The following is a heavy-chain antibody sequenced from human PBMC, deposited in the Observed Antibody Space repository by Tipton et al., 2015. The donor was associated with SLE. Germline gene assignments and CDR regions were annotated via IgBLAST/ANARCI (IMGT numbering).Heavy chain of an antibody. D-gene: IGHD3-10*01. J-gene: IGHJ6*02. CDR1: GGSISSGFYF. V-gene: IGHV4-30-2*01. CDR3: TRGGFREPDDFYCGMDA. Sequence: TLSLTCAVSGGSISSGFYFWSWVRQPPGKGLEWIGNIYYSGSAYYNPSLQSRVTISLDKSKNQFSLRLSSVTAADTAVYYCTRGGFREPDDFYCGMDAWGQGTPVTVSS. CDR2: IYYSGSA.